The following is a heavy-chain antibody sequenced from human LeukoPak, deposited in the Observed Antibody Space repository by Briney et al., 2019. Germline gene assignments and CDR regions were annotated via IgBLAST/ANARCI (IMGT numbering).Heavy chain of an antibody. CDR2: IIPIFGTA. CDR3: ARGGWELKSKYYYYYMDV. Sequence: ASVKVSCKASGGTFSSYAISWVRQAPGQGLEWTGRIIPIFGTANYAQKFQGRVTITTDESTSTAYMELSSLRSEDTAVYYCARGGWELKSKYYYYYMDVWGKGTTVTVSS. V-gene: IGHV1-69*05. D-gene: IGHD1-26*01. J-gene: IGHJ6*03. CDR1: GGTFSSYA.